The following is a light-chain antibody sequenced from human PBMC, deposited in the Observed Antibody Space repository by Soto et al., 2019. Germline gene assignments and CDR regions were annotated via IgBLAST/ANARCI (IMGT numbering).Light chain of an antibody. CDR2: EVS. J-gene: IGLJ1*01. Sequence: QSALTQPPSASGSPGQSVTISCTGTSSDVGGYNYVSWYQQHPGKAPKLMIYEVSKRPSGVPDRFSGSKSGNTASLTVSGLQAEDEADYYCSSYAGSTRACVFGTGTKVTVL. CDR1: SSDVGGYNY. V-gene: IGLV2-8*01. CDR3: SSYAGSTRACV.